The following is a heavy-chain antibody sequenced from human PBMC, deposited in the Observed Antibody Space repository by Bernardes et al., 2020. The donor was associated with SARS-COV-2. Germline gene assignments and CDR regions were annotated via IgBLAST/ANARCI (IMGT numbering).Heavy chain of an antibody. D-gene: IGHD3-22*01. CDR1: GYTFTSYG. V-gene: IGHV1-18*04. J-gene: IGHJ4*02. CDR2: ISAYNGNT. CDR3: AGDTRGYDSSAHYLGFDY. Sequence: ASVKVSCKAFGYTFTSYGISWVRQAPGQGLEWMGWISAYNGNTNYAQKLQGRVTMTTDTSTSTAYIELRSLRSDDTAVHYCAGDTRGYDSSAHYLGFDYWSQGTLVTVSS.